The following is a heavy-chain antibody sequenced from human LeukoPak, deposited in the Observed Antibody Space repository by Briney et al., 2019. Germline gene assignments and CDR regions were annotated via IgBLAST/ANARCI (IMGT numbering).Heavy chain of an antibody. J-gene: IGHJ4*02. D-gene: IGHD3-3*01. V-gene: IGHV3-30*04. Sequence: PGGSLRLSCAASGFTFSNYAMNWVRQAPGGGLEWVAAISYDGNNKFYADSVKGRFTISRDNSKNTLYLQMNSLRAEDTAVYYCAKDFEGDDFWSGYYLSNWGQGTLVTVSS. CDR1: GFTFSNYA. CDR2: ISYDGNNK. CDR3: AKDFEGDDFWSGYYLSN.